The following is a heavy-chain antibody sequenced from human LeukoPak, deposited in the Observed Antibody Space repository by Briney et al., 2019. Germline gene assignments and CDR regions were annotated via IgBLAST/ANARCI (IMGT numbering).Heavy chain of an antibody. D-gene: IGHD5-24*01. J-gene: IGHJ3*01. CDR1: GXNFITAA. V-gene: IGHV3-23*01. CDR2: IGSVGEST. Sequence: GSLRLSFAASGXNFITAAMTWVRQAPGKGLEWVSLIGSVGESTYYADSVKGRFTISRDNVNHTLFLRMNSLRVEDTAMYYCVKDIQLSTWGLGTMVTVSS. CDR3: VKDIQLST.